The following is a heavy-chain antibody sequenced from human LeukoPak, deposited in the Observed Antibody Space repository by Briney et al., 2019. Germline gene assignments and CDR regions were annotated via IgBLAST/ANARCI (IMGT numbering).Heavy chain of an antibody. CDR2: IYHSGST. CDR1: GYSISSGYY. D-gene: IGHD3-22*01. Sequence: ASETLSLTCTVSGYSISSGYYWGWIRQPPGKGLEWIGSIYHSGSTYYNPSLKSRVTISVDTSKNQFSLKLSSVTAADTAVYYCARDSYYYDSSGYYNYYYYYYMDVWGKGTTVTVSS. CDR3: ARDSYYYDSSGYYNYYYYYYMDV. V-gene: IGHV4-38-2*02. J-gene: IGHJ6*03.